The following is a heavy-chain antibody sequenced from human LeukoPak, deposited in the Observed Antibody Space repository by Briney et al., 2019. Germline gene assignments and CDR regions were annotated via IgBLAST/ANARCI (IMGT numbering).Heavy chain of an antibody. CDR3: TRGYDTGRYSYGMDV. Sequence: ASVKVSCKASGYTLNTYDINWVRQATGQGLEWMGWMNPNNGDTGYAQKFQGRVTMTRNTSICTAYMELSSLRSEDTAVYYCTRGYDTGRYSYGMDVWGQGTTVIVSS. D-gene: IGHD3-10*01. CDR1: GYTLNTYD. CDR2: MNPNNGDT. V-gene: IGHV1-8*01. J-gene: IGHJ6*02.